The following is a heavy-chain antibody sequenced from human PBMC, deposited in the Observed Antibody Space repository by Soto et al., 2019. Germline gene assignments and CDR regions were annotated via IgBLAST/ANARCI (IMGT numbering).Heavy chain of an antibody. V-gene: IGHV4-61*01. J-gene: IGHJ6*02. CDR2: IYFSGST. CDR1: GDSVSSGFYY. Sequence: QVQLQESGPGLVKPSETLSLTCTVSGDSVSSGFYYWNWIRQPPGKGLEWIGYIYFSGSTNYNPALKSRLTISLYKYKNQFSLRLNSVTAADTAVYYCATDPITGTGWHSSYYGMYVWGQGTTVSVSS. CDR3: ATDPITGTGWHSSYYGMYV. D-gene: IGHD1-7*01.